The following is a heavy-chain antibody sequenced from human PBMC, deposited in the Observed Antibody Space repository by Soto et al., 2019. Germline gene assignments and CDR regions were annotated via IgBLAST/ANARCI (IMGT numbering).Heavy chain of an antibody. CDR3: AREQHDETMDV. J-gene: IGHJ6*04. Sequence: GGSLRLSCAASGFTFSSYSMNWVRQAPGKGLEWVSSISSSSSYIYYADSVKGRFTISRDNAKNSLYLQMNSLRAEDTAVYYCAREQHDETMDVWGKGTTVTVSS. D-gene: IGHD6-13*01. CDR1: GFTFSSYS. CDR2: ISSSSSYI. V-gene: IGHV3-21*01.